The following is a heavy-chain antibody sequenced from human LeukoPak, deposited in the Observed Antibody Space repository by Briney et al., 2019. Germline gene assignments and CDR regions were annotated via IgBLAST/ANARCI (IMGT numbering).Heavy chain of an antibody. J-gene: IGHJ4*02. CDR1: GGTFSSYA. Sequence: SVKVSCKASGGTFSSYAISWVRQAPGQGLEWMGGIIPIFGSANYAQKFQGRVTITADESTSTAYMELSSLRSEDTAVYYCARGAQGRRKLEQQTFDYWGQGTLVTVSS. V-gene: IGHV1-69*13. CDR3: ARGAQGRRKLEQQTFDY. CDR2: IIPIFGSA. D-gene: IGHD6-13*01.